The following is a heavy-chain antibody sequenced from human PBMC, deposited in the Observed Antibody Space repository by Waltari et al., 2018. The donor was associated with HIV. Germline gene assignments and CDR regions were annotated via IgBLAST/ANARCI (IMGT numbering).Heavy chain of an antibody. Sequence: EVHLVESGGGLVQPGGSLRLSCATSGFTFSGYVVAWVRQAPGKGLEWVASVSSSGRNSDYAASVKGRFTISRDNSKSTLYLQLNSLRADDTAVYYCAKDKGGSGWYNDYWGQGTLVTVSS. CDR3: AKDKGGSGWYNDY. J-gene: IGHJ4*02. D-gene: IGHD6-19*01. V-gene: IGHV3-23*04. CDR1: GFTFSGYV. CDR2: VSSSGRNS.